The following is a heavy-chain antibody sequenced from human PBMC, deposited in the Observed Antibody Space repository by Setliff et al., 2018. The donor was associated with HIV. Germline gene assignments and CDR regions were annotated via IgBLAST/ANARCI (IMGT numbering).Heavy chain of an antibody. Sequence: PGGSLRLSCAASGFIFSKSCMSWVRQAPGKGLEWVATIKQDGSEKYYVDSVKGRFTISRDNAKNSLYLQMNSLRAEDTAVYYCTRDFSESNGFALDYWGQGTLVTVSS. CDR3: TRDFSESNGFALDY. CDR2: IKQDGSEK. J-gene: IGHJ4*02. D-gene: IGHD3-22*01. CDR1: GFIFSKSC. V-gene: IGHV3-7*01.